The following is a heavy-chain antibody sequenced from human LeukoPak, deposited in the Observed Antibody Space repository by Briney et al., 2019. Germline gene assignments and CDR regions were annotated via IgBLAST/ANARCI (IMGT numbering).Heavy chain of an antibody. Sequence: GASVKVSCKASGYTFTGYYMHWVRQAPGQGLEWMGRINPNSGGTNYAQKFQGRVTMTRDTSISTAYMELSRLRSDDTAVYYCARRGRYCSSSSCYHDAFDVWGQGTMVTVSS. V-gene: IGHV1-2*06. D-gene: IGHD2-2*01. J-gene: IGHJ3*01. CDR2: INPNSGGT. CDR1: GYTFTGYY. CDR3: ARRGRYCSSSSCYHDAFDV.